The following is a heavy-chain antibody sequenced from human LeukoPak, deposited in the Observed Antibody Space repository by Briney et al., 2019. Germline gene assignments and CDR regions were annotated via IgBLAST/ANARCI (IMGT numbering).Heavy chain of an antibody. J-gene: IGHJ4*02. V-gene: IGHV3-30*04. CDR2: ISYDGSNK. CDR3: ARDQYGSGSYYPLDY. Sequence: GRSLRLSCAASGFTFSSYAMHWVRQAPGKGLEWGGVISYDGSNKYYADSVKGRFTISRDNSKNTLYLQMNSLRAEDTAVYYCARDQYGSGSYYPLDYWGQGTLVTVSS. D-gene: IGHD3-10*01. CDR1: GFTFSSYA.